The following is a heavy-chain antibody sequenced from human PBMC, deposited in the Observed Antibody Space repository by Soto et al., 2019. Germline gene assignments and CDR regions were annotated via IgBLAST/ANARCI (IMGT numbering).Heavy chain of an antibody. J-gene: IGHJ5*01. D-gene: IGHD7-27*01. CDR2: IYKSATT. CDR3: ARGRYCLTGRCFPNWFDS. V-gene: IGHV4-30-4*01. Sequence: SEALSLTCSVSGDSISNLDYFWAWIRQPPGQALEYIGYIYKSATTYYNPSFESRVAISVDTSKSQFSLNVTSVTAADTAVYFCARGRYCLTGRCFPNWFDSWGQGAMVTVS. CDR1: GDSISNLDYF.